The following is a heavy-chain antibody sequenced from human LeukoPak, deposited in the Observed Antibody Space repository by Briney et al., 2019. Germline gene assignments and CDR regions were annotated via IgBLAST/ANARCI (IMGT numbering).Heavy chain of an antibody. Sequence: GGSLRLSCAASGFTFSDYYMSWIRQAPGKGLEWVSYISSSGSTIYYADPVKGRFTISRDNAKNSLYLRMKSLRAGDTAVYYWARAPIQLFIGAFDIWGQGTMVTVSS. J-gene: IGHJ3*02. V-gene: IGHV3-11*01. D-gene: IGHD5-18*01. CDR1: GFTFSDYY. CDR2: ISSSGSTI. CDR3: ARAPIQLFIGAFDI.